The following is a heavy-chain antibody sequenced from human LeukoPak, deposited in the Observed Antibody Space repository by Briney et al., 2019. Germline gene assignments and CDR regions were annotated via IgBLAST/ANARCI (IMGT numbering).Heavy chain of an antibody. V-gene: IGHV4-34*01. CDR2: INHSGST. CDR1: GGSFSGYY. CDR3: ARVLSYYDSSGYFQHAFDI. D-gene: IGHD3-22*01. J-gene: IGHJ3*02. Sequence: SETLSLTCAVYGGSFSGYYWSWIRQPPGKGLEWIGEINHSGSTNYNPSLKSRVTISIDTSKNQFSLKLSSVTAADTAVYYCARVLSYYDSSGYFQHAFDIWGQGTMVTVSS.